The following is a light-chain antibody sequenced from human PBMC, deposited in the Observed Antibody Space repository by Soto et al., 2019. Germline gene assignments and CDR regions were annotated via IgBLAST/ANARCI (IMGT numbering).Light chain of an antibody. CDR2: GAS. CDR1: QSVSSN. CDR3: QQYNNWPPWT. V-gene: IGKV3-15*01. Sequence: EIVITHSPATLSVSPGGRATLSCRASQSVSSNLAWYQQKPGQAPRLLIYGASTRATGIPARFSGSGSGTEFTLTIRSLQSEDFAVYYCQQYNNWPPWTCGQGTKGVIK. J-gene: IGKJ1*01.